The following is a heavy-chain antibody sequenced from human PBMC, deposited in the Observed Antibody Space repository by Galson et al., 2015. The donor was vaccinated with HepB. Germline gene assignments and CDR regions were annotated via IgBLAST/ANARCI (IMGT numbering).Heavy chain of an antibody. J-gene: IGHJ3*02. Sequence: SLRLSCAASGFTFSSYSMNWVRQAPGKGLEWVSYISSSSSTIYYADSVKGRFTISRDNAKNSLYLQMNSLRAEDTAVYYCARGPWLADDAFDIWGQGTMVTVSS. D-gene: IGHD6-19*01. V-gene: IGHV3-48*01. CDR3: ARGPWLADDAFDI. CDR1: GFTFSSYS. CDR2: ISSSSSTI.